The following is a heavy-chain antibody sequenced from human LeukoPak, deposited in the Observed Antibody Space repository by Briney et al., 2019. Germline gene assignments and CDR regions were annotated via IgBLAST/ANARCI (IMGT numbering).Heavy chain of an antibody. CDR3: AKDFGVVGAYSSRWLDP. D-gene: IGHD1-26*01. CDR1: GFTFSSYG. J-gene: IGHJ5*02. CDR2: ISYDGSNK. V-gene: IGHV3-30*18. Sequence: GGSLRLSCAASGFTFSSYGMHWVRQAPGKGLEWVVVISYDGSNKYYADSVKGRFTISRDNSKNTLYLQMNSLRAEDTAVYYCAKDFGVVGAYSSRWLDPWGQGTLVTVSS.